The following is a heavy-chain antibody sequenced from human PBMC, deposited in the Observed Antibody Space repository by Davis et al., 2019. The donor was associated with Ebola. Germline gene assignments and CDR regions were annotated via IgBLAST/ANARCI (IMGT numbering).Heavy chain of an antibody. V-gene: IGHV3-30*02. J-gene: IGHJ4*02. CDR3: AKGRYQGGYDSSGYNLDY. D-gene: IGHD3-22*01. CDR1: AFTFSNFG. CDR2: IRYDGDNK. Sequence: PGGSLRLSCAASAFTFSNFGMHWVRKAPGKGLEWVTFIRYDGDNKYYADSVKGRFTISRDNSKNTLYLQMNSLRAEDTALYYCAKGRYQGGYDSSGYNLDYWGQGTLVTVSS.